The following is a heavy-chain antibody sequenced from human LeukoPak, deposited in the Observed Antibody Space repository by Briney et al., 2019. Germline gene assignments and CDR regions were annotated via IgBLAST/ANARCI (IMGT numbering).Heavy chain of an antibody. V-gene: IGHV4-34*01. CDR1: GGSFSGYY. CDR3: ARGRLYCSSTSCQLFDY. Sequence: SETLSLTCAVYGGSFSGYYWSWIRQPPGKGLEWIGEINHSGSTNYNPSLKSRVTISVDTSKNQFSLKLSSVTAADMAVYYCARGRLYCSSTSCQLFDYWGQGTLVTVSS. CDR2: INHSGST. D-gene: IGHD2-2*01. J-gene: IGHJ4*02.